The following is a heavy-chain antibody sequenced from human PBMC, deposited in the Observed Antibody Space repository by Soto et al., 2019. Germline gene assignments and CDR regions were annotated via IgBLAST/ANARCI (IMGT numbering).Heavy chain of an antibody. J-gene: IGHJ3*02. V-gene: IGHV1-18*01. CDR2: ISAYNGNT. D-gene: IGHD2-15*01. CDR3: ARDLDVVVVAQYHDAFDI. Sequence: GASVKVSCKASGYTFTSYGISGVRQAPGQGLEWMGWISAYNGNTNYAQKLQGRVTMTTDTSTSTAYMELRSLRSDDTAVYYCARDLDVVVVAQYHDAFDIWGQGTMVTVSS. CDR1: GYTFTSYG.